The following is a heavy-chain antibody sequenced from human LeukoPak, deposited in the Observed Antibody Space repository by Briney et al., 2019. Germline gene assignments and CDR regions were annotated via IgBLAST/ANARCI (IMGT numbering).Heavy chain of an antibody. CDR2: INHSGST. Sequence: PSETLSLTCTVSGGSINNGGYYWSWIRQHPGKGLEWIGEINHSGSTNYNPSLKSRVTISVDTSKNQFSLKLSSVTAADTAVYYCARHGWYNWNYVSYWGQGTLVTVSS. J-gene: IGHJ4*02. V-gene: IGHV4-34*01. CDR3: ARHGWYNWNYVSY. CDR1: GGSINNGGYY. D-gene: IGHD1-7*01.